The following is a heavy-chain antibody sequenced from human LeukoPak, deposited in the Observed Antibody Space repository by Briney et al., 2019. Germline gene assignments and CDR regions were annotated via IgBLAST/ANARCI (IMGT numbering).Heavy chain of an antibody. CDR2: IRSDGSNK. V-gene: IGHV3-30*02. CDR1: GFTFSSYG. CDR3: AKDRDLAS. J-gene: IGHJ5*02. Sequence: GRSLRLSCAASGFTFSSYGMHWVRQAPGKGLEWVAFIRSDGSNKYYADSVKGRFTISRDNSKNTLFLQMNSLRPEDTAVYYCAKDRDLASWGQGTLVTVSP.